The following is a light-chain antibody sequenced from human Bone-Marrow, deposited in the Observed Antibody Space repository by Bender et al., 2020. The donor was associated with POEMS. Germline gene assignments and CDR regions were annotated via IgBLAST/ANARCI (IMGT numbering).Light chain of an antibody. CDR3: QVWDSNTHHMV. CDR2: EVN. V-gene: IGLV2-14*02. CDR1: SNNIGTFNL. J-gene: IGLJ3*02. Sequence: QSALTQPASVSGSPGQSITISCTGTSNNIGTFNLVSWYQQLPGKAPRLIIYEVNQRPSGVSNRFSGSKSGNTATLTISRVEAGDEADYYCQVWDSNTHHMVFGGGTKLAVL.